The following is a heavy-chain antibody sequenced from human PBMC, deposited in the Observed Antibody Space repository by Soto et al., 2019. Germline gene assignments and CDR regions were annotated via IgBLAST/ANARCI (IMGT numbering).Heavy chain of an antibody. J-gene: IGHJ6*03. D-gene: IGHD3-3*01. CDR1: GGSISSYY. CDR2: IYYSGST. Sequence: SETLSLTCTVSGGSISSYYWSWIRQPPGKGLEWIGYIYYSGSTNYNPSLKSRVTISVDTSKNQFSLKLSSVTAADTAVYYCARGRPYYDFWSSHRKCALCYYYMYVWGKGTTVTVSS. V-gene: IGHV4-59*01. CDR3: ARGRPYYDFWSSHRKCALCYYYMYV.